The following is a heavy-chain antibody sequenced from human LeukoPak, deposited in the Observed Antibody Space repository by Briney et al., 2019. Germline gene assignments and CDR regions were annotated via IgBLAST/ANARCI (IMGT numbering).Heavy chain of an antibody. V-gene: IGHV4-59*01. J-gene: IGHJ2*01. CDR2: IYYTGST. CDR3: ARDKLGWYFDL. D-gene: IGHD7-27*01. Sequence: SETLSLTCTVSGGSISSYYWTWIRQPPGKGLEWIGYIYYTGSTDYNPSLKSRVTISLDTSKNQFCLKLSSMTAADTAVYYCARDKLGWYFDLWGRGTLVTVSS. CDR1: GGSISSYY.